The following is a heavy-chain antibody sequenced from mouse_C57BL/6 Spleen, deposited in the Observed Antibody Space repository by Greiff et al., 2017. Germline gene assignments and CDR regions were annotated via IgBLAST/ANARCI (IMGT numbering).Heavy chain of an antibody. J-gene: IGHJ4*01. CDR2: IDPETGGT. D-gene: IGHD1-1*01. V-gene: IGHV1-15*01. CDR3: TRFITTVVAPSYAMDY. Sequence: VQLQQSGAELVRPGASVTLSCKASGYTFTDYEMHWVKQTPVHGLEWIGAIDPETGGTAYNQKFKGKAILTADKSSSTAYMELRSLTSEDSAVYYCTRFITTVVAPSYAMDYWGQGTSVTVSS. CDR1: GYTFTDYE.